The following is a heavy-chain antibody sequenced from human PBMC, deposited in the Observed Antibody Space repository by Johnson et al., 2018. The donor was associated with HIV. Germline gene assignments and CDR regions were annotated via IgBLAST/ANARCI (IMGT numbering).Heavy chain of an antibody. CDR3: VRDDYAFHI. Sequence: QVQLVESGGGLVKPGGSLRLSCAASGFTFSDYYMTWIRQAPGKGLEWVAFIRYDGKHSNYADSVKGRFSISRDNSKNTLYLEMKSLRVDDTAVYYCVRDDYAFHIWGQGTMVTVSS. CDR2: IRYDGKHS. D-gene: IGHD2-21*02. J-gene: IGHJ3*02. V-gene: IGHV3-30*02. CDR1: GFTFSDYY.